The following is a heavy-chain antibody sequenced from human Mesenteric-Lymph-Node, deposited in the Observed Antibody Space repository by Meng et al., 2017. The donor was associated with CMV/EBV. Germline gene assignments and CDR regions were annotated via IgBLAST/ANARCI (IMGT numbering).Heavy chain of an antibody. CDR3: AHSRGHSNPLGY. CDR2: IYWDDDK. D-gene: IGHD4-11*01. V-gene: IGHV2-5*02. J-gene: IGHJ4*02. Sequence: TVAGFSLSSSGGGVGWIRQPPGKALEWRALIYWDDDKRYSPSLKSRLTITKDTSKNQVVLTMTNMDPVDTATYYCAHSRGHSNPLGYWGQGTLVTVSS. CDR1: GFSLSSSGGG.